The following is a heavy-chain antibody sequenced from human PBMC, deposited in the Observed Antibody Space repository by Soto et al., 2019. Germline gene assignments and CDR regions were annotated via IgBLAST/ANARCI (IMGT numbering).Heavy chain of an antibody. CDR1: GFTVSSNY. D-gene: IGHD3-10*01. V-gene: IGHV3-66*01. CDR2: IYSGGST. Sequence: GGSLRLSCAASGFTVSSNYMSWVRQAPGKGLEWVSVIYSGGSTYYADSVKGRFTISRDNSKNRLYLQMNSLRAEDTAVYYCAISQLGLYYYGSGSPGDNWFDPWGQGTLVTVSS. J-gene: IGHJ5*02. CDR3: AISQLGLYYYGSGSPGDNWFDP.